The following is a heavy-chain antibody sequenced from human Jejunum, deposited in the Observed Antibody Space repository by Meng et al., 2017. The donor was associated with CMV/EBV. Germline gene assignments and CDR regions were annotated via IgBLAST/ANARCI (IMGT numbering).Heavy chain of an antibody. D-gene: IGHD2-2*01. CDR3: ARGRGGYCSSTSCLFDC. Sequence: YTFPSYDINWVRQATGQGLEWMGWMNPSSGNTGYAQKFQGRVTITRNTSISTAYMELSSLRSEDTAVYYCARGRGGYCSSTSCLFDCWGQGTLVTVSS. J-gene: IGHJ4*02. CDR2: MNPSSGNT. CDR1: YTFPSYD. V-gene: IGHV1-8*03.